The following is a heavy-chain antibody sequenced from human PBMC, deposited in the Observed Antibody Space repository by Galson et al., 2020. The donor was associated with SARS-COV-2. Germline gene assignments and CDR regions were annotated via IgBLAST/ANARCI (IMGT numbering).Heavy chain of an antibody. D-gene: IGHD3-22*01. V-gene: IGHV3-49*03. CDR3: TRHIDSSGYYPEFYFDY. CDR2: IRSKANGATT. Sequence: GRSLRLSCTPAAFTLGDYAMSWFRHAPEKGREWVGFIRSKANGATTEYAASVKGRFTTSRDDSKSIAYLQMNSLKTEDTAVYYCTRHIDSSGYYPEFYFDYWGQGTLVTVSS. J-gene: IGHJ4*02. CDR1: AFTLGDYA.